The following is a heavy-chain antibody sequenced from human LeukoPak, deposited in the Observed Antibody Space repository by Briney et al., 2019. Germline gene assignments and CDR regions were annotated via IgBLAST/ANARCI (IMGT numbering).Heavy chain of an antibody. CDR2: ISYDGSNK. J-gene: IGHJ4*02. Sequence: PGGSLRLSCAASGFTFSSYWMSWVRQAPGKGLEGVAVISYDGSNKYYGDSVKGRFTISRDNSKNTLYLQMNSLRTEDTAVYYCARDYYDSSGYYSAAYWGQGTLVTVSS. CDR3: ARDYYDSSGYYSAAY. CDR1: GFTFSSYW. D-gene: IGHD3-22*01. V-gene: IGHV3-30-3*01.